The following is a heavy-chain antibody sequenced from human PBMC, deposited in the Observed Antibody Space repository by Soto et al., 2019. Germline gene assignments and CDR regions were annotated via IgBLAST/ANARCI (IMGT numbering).Heavy chain of an antibody. J-gene: IGHJ4*01. V-gene: IGHV3-15*07. Sequence: EVQVVESGGGFVEPGGSLRLSCAASGFSFTSAWLTWFRQAPGKGLEWVGRIKSETDGWTTAFAAPVKDRFTMSRDDAENTVSLQIKSLTTEDPAISYCIGQVTISGAAFIYWCQGILVTVSS. D-gene: IGHD3-3*01. CDR3: IGQVTISGAAFIY. CDR2: IKSETDGWTT. CDR1: GFSFTSAW.